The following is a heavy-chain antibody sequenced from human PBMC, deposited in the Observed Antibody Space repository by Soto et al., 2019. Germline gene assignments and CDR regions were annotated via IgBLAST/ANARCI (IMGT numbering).Heavy chain of an antibody. Sequence: EVQLLQSGGGLVQPGGSLRLSCAASGFTFSSYAMSWVRQAPGKGLEWVSAISGSGGSTYYADSVKGRFTISRDNSMNTLYLQMNSLSAAATAVYYCAKDWQILWFGQPDLWCQGALVIVSS. CDR2: ISGSGGST. CDR3: AKDWQILWFGQPDL. J-gene: IGHJ5*02. V-gene: IGHV3-23*01. D-gene: IGHD3-10*01. CDR1: GFTFSSYA.